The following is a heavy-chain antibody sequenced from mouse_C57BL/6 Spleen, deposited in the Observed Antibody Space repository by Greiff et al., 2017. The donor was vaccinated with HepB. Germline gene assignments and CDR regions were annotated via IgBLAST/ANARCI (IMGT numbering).Heavy chain of an antibody. V-gene: IGHV5-17*01. CDR3: ARSYSNNWYFDV. D-gene: IGHD2-5*01. Sequence: EVQLVESGGGLVKPGGSLKLSCAASGFTFSDYGMHWVRQAPEKGLEWVAYISSGSSTIYYADTVKGRFTISRDNAKNTLFLQMTSLRSEDTAMYYCARSYSNNWYFDVWGTGTTVTVSS. CDR1: GFTFSDYG. CDR2: ISSGSSTI. J-gene: IGHJ1*03.